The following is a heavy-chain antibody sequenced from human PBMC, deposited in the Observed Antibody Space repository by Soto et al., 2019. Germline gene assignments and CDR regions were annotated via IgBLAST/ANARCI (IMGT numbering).Heavy chain of an antibody. D-gene: IGHD2-15*01. Sequence: QVQLVQSGAEVKKPGASVKVSCKASGYTFTSYYMHWVRQAPGQGLVWMGIINPSGGSKSYAQKFQGRGTMTRDTSTSTVYMELSSLRSEDTAVYYCAREYGSGGSCSSAFDYWGQGTLVTVSS. V-gene: IGHV1-46*01. CDR2: INPSGGSK. J-gene: IGHJ4*02. CDR3: AREYGSGGSCSSAFDY. CDR1: GYTFTSYY.